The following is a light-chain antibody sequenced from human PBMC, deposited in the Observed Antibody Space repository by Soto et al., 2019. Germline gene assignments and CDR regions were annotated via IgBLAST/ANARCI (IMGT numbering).Light chain of an antibody. CDR3: QQSYSTPPT. J-gene: IGKJ4*01. Sequence: DIPMTQSPSSLSASVGDRVTITCRASQSISSYLNWYQQKPGKAPKLLIYAASSLQSGVTSRFSGSGSVTDFTLTISSLQPEDFATYYCQQSYSTPPTFGGGTKVEIK. CDR1: QSISSY. V-gene: IGKV1-39*01. CDR2: AAS.